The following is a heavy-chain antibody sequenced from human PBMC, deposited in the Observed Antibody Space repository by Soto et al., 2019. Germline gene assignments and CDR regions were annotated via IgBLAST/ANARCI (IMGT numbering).Heavy chain of an antibody. D-gene: IGHD3-10*01. J-gene: IGHJ4*02. CDR3: ARVRFGELV. V-gene: IGHV3-23*01. Sequence: EVQLLESGGGLVQPGGSLRLSCAASGFTVSSYAMSWVRQAPGKGMEWVSIIGVGGGDRYYPESVTGRFTISRDNSRDTLYLEMNSLRDEDTAVYYCARVRFGELVWGQGTLVTVSS. CDR1: GFTVSSYA. CDR2: IGVGGGDR.